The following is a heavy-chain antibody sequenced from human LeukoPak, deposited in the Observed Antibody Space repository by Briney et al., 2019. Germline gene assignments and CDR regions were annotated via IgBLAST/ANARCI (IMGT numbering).Heavy chain of an antibody. V-gene: IGHV4-39*01. CDR2: IYYSEST. Sequence: SETLSLTCTVSGGSISSSSYYWGWIRQPPGKGLEWIGSIYYSESTDYNPSLKSRVTISVDTSKNQFSLKLSSVTAADTAVYYCASYRSSYWYFALWGRGTLVTVSS. CDR3: ASYRSSYWYFAL. CDR1: GGSISSSSYY. J-gene: IGHJ2*01. D-gene: IGHD1-14*01.